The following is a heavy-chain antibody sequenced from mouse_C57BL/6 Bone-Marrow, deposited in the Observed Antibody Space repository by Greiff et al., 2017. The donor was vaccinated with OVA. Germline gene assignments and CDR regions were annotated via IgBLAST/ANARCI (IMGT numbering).Heavy chain of an antibody. CDR2: IYPRSGNT. CDR1: GYTFTSYG. V-gene: IGHV1-81*01. D-gene: IGHD3-2*02. J-gene: IGHJ3*01. Sequence: VKLQQSGAELARPGASVKLSCKASGYTFTSYGISWVKQRTGQGLEWIGEIYPRSGNTYYNEKFKGKATLTADKSSSTAYMELRSLTSEDSAVYFCASQLRAYWGQGTLVTVSA. CDR3: ASQLRAY.